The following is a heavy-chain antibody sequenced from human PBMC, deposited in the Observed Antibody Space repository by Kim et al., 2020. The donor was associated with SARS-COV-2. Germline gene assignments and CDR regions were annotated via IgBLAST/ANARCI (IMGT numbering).Heavy chain of an antibody. J-gene: IGHJ4*02. D-gene: IGHD3-22*01. V-gene: IGHV4-39*01. Sequence: SETLSLTCTVSGDSISNSFNYWGWIRQPPGKGLEWIGSVYHSGSTYDSPSLKCRVTVSVDTSKNQFSLKLTSVTAADMAVYFCARLPHDSSGYVDYSGQGILVTVSS. CDR1: GDSISNSFNY. CDR2: VYHSGST. CDR3: ARLPHDSSGYVDY.